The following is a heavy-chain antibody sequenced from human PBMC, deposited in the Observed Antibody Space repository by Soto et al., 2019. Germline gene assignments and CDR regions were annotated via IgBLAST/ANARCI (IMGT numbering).Heavy chain of an antibody. D-gene: IGHD3-22*01. J-gene: IGHJ6*02. CDR3: ARDQVDYYDSGAHYYYYGMDV. CDR2: IIPIFDTA. CDR1: GGTFSSYA. V-gene: IGHV1-69*13. Sequence: GASVKVSCKASGGTFSSYAISWVRQAPGQGLEWMGGIIPIFDTANYAQKFQGRVTITADESTSTAYMELSSLRSEDTAVYYCARDQVDYYDSGAHYYYYGMDVWGQGTTVTVSS.